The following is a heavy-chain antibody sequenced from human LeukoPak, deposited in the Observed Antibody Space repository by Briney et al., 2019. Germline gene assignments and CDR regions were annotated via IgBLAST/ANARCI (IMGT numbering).Heavy chain of an antibody. CDR3: ARVGDNTAFDY. Sequence: GGSLRLSCAASGFTFSTYALHWVRQVPGKGLEYVSAISSIGGTTYYANSVKGRFTISRDNSKNTLHLQMGSLKPEDTAVYYCARVGDNTAFDYWGQGTLVTVSS. V-gene: IGHV3-64*01. J-gene: IGHJ4*02. D-gene: IGHD2-21*01. CDR1: GFTFSTYA. CDR2: ISSIGGTT.